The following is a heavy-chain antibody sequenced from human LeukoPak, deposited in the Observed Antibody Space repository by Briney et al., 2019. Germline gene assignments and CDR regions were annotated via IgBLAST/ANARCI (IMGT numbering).Heavy chain of an antibody. CDR3: ARGGNYYDTDY. V-gene: IGHV1-69*04. CDR1: GGTFSSYA. CDR2: IIPILGIA. Sequence: SVKVSCKASGGTFSSYAISWVRQAPGQGLEWMGRIIPILGIANYAQKFQGRVTITADKSTSTAYMELSSLRSEDTAVYYCARGGNYYDTDYWGQGTLVTVSS. D-gene: IGHD3-22*01. J-gene: IGHJ4*02.